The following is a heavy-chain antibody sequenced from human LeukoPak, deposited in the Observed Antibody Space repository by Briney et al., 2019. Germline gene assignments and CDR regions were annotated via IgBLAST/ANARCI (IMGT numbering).Heavy chain of an antibody. CDR2: ISAYNGNT. J-gene: IGHJ6*03. V-gene: IGHV1-18*01. CDR1: GYTFTSYG. Sequence: ASVKVSCKASGYTFTSYGISWVRQAPGQGLEWMGWISAYNGNTNYAQKLQGRVTMTTDTSTSTAYMELRSLRSDDTAVYYCAREPRRDYDFWSGYYEGYYYYHMDVWGKGTTVTVSS. CDR3: AREPRRDYDFWSGYYEGYYYYHMDV. D-gene: IGHD3-3*01.